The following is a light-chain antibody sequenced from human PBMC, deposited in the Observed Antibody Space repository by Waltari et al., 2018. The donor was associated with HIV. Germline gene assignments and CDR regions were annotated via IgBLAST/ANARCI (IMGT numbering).Light chain of an antibody. CDR1: SSGFGSYNL. V-gene: IGLV2-23*01. Sequence: QPALTQPASVSGSPGQSITIACTGTSSGFGSYNLVSWYQQHPGKAPKLIIYEGSKGPSGVSNRFSGSKSGNTASLTISGLQAEDEADYYCCSYAGSSVYVFGTGTEVAVL. J-gene: IGLJ1*01. CDR3: CSYAGSSVYV. CDR2: EGS.